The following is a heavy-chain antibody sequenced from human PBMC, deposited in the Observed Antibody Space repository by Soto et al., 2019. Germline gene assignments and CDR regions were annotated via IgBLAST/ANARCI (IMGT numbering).Heavy chain of an antibody. Sequence: QVQLVESGGGVVQPGRSLRLSCAASGFTFSSYAMHWVRQAPGKGLEWVAVISYDGSNKYYADSVKGRFTISRDNSKNTLYLQMNSLRAEDTAVYYCARDGRELSYYDFWSGWGYFDYWGQGTLVTVSS. J-gene: IGHJ4*02. CDR3: ARDGRELSYYDFWSGWGYFDY. CDR2: ISYDGSNK. V-gene: IGHV3-30-3*01. D-gene: IGHD3-3*01. CDR1: GFTFSSYA.